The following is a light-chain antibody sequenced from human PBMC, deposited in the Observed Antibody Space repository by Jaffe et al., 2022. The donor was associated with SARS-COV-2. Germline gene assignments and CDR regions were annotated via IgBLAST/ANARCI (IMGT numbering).Light chain of an antibody. CDR3: QQYNDWPLT. CDR2: RAS. CDR1: QSVGVD. Sequence: EIVMTQSPASLSVSPGERATLSCRASQSVGVDLAWYQQKPGQTPGLLIYRASIRTAGVPARFSGSGSGTEFTLTISSLQSEDFAIYFCQQYNDWPLTFGQGTKMEMK. V-gene: IGKV3-15*01. J-gene: IGKJ1*01.